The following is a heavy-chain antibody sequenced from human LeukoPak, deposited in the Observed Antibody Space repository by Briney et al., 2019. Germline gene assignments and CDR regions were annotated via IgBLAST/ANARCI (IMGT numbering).Heavy chain of an antibody. V-gene: IGHV3-30*18. CDR2: ISYDGGNK. D-gene: IGHD2-2*01. CDR1: GFTFSSYG. J-gene: IGHJ5*02. Sequence: PGRSLRLSCAASGFTFSSYGMHWVRQAPGKGLEWVAVISYDGGNKYYADSVKGRFTISRDNSKNTLYLQMNSLRAEDTAVYYCANSATAAAMSSWFGPWGQGTLVTVSS. CDR3: ANSATAAAMSSWFGP.